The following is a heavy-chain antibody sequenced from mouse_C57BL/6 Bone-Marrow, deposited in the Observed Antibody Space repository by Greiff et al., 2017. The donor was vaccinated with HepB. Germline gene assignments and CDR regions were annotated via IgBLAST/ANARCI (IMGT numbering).Heavy chain of an antibody. D-gene: IGHD2-12*01. J-gene: IGHJ3*01. V-gene: IGHV1-55*01. CDR2: IYPGSGST. CDR3: ARDDGFAY. Sequence: QVHVKQSGAELVKPGASVKMSCKASGYTFTSYWITWVKQRPGQGLEWIGDIYPGSGSTNYNEKFKSKATLTVDTSSSTAYMQLSSLTSEDSAVYYCARDDGFAYWGQGTLVTVSA. CDR1: GYTFTSYW.